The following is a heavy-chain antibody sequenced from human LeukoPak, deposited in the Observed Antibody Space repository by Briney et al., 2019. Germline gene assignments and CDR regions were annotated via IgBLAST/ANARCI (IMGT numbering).Heavy chain of an antibody. V-gene: IGHV3-30-3*01. Sequence: GRSLRLSCAASGLTFSSYAMHWVRQAPGKGLEWVAVISYDGSNKYYADSVKGRFTISRDNSKNTLYLQMNSLRAEDTAVYYCARDPPYYSSSWYDAFDIWGQGTMVTVSS. CDR1: GLTFSSYA. D-gene: IGHD6-13*01. CDR2: ISYDGSNK. CDR3: ARDPPYYSSSWYDAFDI. J-gene: IGHJ3*02.